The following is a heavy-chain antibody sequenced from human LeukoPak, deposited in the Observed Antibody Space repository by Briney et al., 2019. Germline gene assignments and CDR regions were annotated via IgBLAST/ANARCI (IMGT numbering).Heavy chain of an antibody. CDR3: VEAASQTDY. J-gene: IGHJ4*02. D-gene: IGHD6-13*01. CDR1: GYTFTGYY. Sequence: ASVTVSFKASGYTFTGYYMHWVRQAPGQGLEWMGRINPNSGGTNYAQKFPGRVTMTRDTSISTAYMELSRLRSDDTAVYYCVEAASQTDYWGQGTLVTVSS. CDR2: INPNSGGT. V-gene: IGHV1-2*06.